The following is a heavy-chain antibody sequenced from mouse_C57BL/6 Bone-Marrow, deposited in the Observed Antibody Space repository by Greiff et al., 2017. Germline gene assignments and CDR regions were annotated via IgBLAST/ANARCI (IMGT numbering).Heavy chain of an antibody. D-gene: IGHD1-1*01. CDR2: IYPGDGDT. J-gene: IGHJ2*01. CDR1: GYAFSSYW. V-gene: IGHV1-80*01. CDR3: ARIPLYYYGSSQYYFDY. Sequence: QVQLQQSGAELVKPGASVKISCKASGYAFSSYWMNWVKQRPGKGLEWIGQIYPGDGDTNYNGKFKGKATLTADQSSSTAYMQLSSLTSEDSAVYFCARIPLYYYGSSQYYFDYWGQGTTLTVSS.